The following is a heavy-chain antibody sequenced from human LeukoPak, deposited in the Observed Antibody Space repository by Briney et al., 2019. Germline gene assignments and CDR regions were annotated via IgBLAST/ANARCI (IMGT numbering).Heavy chain of an antibody. CDR2: IYYSGST. CDR1: GDSISSYY. Sequence: PSETLSLTCTVSGDSISSYYWSWIRQPPGKGLEWIGYIYYSGSTNYSPSLKSRVTISVDTSKNQLSLKLSSVTAADTAAYYCARRLASVATAGYWFDPWGQGTLVTVSS. CDR3: ARRLASVATAGYWFDP. V-gene: IGHV4-59*01. D-gene: IGHD6-13*01. J-gene: IGHJ5*02.